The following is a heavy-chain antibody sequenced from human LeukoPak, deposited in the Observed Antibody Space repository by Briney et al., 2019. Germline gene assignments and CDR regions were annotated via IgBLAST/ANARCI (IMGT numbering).Heavy chain of an antibody. CDR2: ISWNSGSM. CDR1: GFTFDDYA. D-gene: IGHD6-19*01. Sequence: LAGGSLRLSCAASGFTFDDYAMHWVRQAPGKGLEWVSGISWNSGSMGYADSVKGRFTISRDDAKNSLYLHLNSLRAEDTALYYCAKAVAGTIWYFDYWGQGTLVTVSS. V-gene: IGHV3-9*01. J-gene: IGHJ4*02. CDR3: AKAVAGTIWYFDY.